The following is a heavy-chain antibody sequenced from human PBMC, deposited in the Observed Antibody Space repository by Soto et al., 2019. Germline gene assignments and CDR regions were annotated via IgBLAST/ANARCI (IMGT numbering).Heavy chain of an antibody. D-gene: IGHD6-19*01. J-gene: IGHJ4*02. Sequence: SETLSLTCTVSGGSISPYYWGWIRQPPGKGLEWIGSIYDRGSTYSNPSLKSRLTTSLDTSKNQFSLKLTSVTAADTAVYYCARHGYTSGRTYFDYWGQGTLVTVSS. CDR3: ARHGYTSGRTYFDY. CDR2: IYDRGST. CDR1: GGSISPYY. V-gene: IGHV4-39*01.